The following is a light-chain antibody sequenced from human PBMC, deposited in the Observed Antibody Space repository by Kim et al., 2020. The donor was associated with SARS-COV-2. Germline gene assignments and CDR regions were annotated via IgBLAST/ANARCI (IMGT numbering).Light chain of an antibody. CDR3: MQTLQTPRT. CDR2: LGS. J-gene: IGKJ2*01. V-gene: IGKV2-28*01. CDR1: QSPLYSNGFNY. Sequence: DIVMTQSPLSLSVTPGEPASISCRSSQSPLYSNGFNYLDWYLQKPGQSPQLLIYLGSNRASGAPDRFSGSVSGTDFTLKISRVEAEDVGVYYCMQTLQTPRTFGQGTKLEI.